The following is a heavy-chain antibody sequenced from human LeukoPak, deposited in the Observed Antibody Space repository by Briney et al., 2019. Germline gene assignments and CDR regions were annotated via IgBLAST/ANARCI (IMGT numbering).Heavy chain of an antibody. CDR2: ITASGDST. V-gene: IGHV3-23*01. J-gene: IGHJ5*02. Sequence: GGSLRLSCAASGFTFSNYAMNWVRQAPGKGLEWVSTITASGDSTYYADSVKGRFTISRDNSKNTLYLQMNSLGAEDTALYFCMMIFGVLISSSNTSWFDPWGQGTLVTVSS. CDR3: MMIFGVLISSSNTSWFDP. D-gene: IGHD3-3*01. CDR1: GFTFSNYA.